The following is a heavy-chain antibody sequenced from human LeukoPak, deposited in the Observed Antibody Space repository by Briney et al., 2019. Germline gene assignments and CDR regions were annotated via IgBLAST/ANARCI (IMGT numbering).Heavy chain of an antibody. CDR1: GGSISSYY. V-gene: IGHV4-4*07. Sequence: SETLSLTCTVSGGSISSYYWSWIRQPAGKGLEWIGRIYTSGSTNYNPSLKSRVTMSVDTSKNQFSLKLSSVTAEDTAVYYCARENFEPPKQYYFDYWGQGTLVTVSS. J-gene: IGHJ4*02. D-gene: IGHD1-14*01. CDR2: IYTSGST. CDR3: ARENFEPPKQYYFDY.